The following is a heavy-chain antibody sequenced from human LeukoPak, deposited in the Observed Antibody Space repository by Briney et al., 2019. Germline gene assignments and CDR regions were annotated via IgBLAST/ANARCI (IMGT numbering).Heavy chain of an antibody. J-gene: IGHJ6*02. CDR2: ISFDGSQK. CDR3: TRDLMDYDVSTGLHHYYMDV. D-gene: IGHD3-9*01. Sequence: GGSLRLSCAASGFTFSNYGMHWVRQAPGKGLEWVALISFDGSQKYYADSVKGRFTISRDNSKNTLYLQMNSLRVDDTAVYYCTRDLMDYDVSTGLHHYYMDVWGQGTTVTVSS. CDR1: GFTFSNYG. V-gene: IGHV3-33*01.